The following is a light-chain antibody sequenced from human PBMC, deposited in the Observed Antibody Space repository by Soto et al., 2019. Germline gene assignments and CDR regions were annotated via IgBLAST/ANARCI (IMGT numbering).Light chain of an antibody. CDR2: ATS. Sequence: EIVMTQSPATLSVSPGERATLSCRASHRVSSYLAWYQQKPGQAPRLLIFATSTRATGIPARFSGSGSGTDFTLTISSLQFEDFAVYYCQQYNNWPRTFGQGTKVDIK. V-gene: IGKV3-15*01. J-gene: IGKJ1*01. CDR1: HRVSSY. CDR3: QQYNNWPRT.